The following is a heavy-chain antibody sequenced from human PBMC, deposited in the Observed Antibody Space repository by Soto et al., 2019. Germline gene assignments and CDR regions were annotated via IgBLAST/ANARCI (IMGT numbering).Heavy chain of an antibody. CDR3: AREQGADDSSGYYGPYYFDY. J-gene: IGHJ4*02. CDR1: GGTFSSYA. D-gene: IGHD3-22*01. CDR2: IIPIFGTA. V-gene: IGHV1-69*01. Sequence: QVQLVQSGAEVKKPGSSVKVSCKASGGTFSSYAISWVRQAPGQGLEWMGGIIPIFGTANYAQQFQGRVTITADESTSTAYMELSSLRSEDTAVYYCAREQGADDSSGYYGPYYFDYWGQGTLVTVSS.